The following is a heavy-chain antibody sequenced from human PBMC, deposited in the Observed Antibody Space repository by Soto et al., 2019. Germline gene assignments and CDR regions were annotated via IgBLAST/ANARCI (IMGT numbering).Heavy chain of an antibody. D-gene: IGHD2-21*02. V-gene: IGHV4-59*08. CDR2: IYYSAST. J-gene: IGHJ4*02. CDR1: GGSISSYY. CDR3: ASHLPCWGGDCYSLDY. Sequence: QVQLQESGPGLVKPSETLSLTCTVSGGSISSYYWSWIRQPPGKGLEWIGYIYYSASTNYSPSLKSRVTISVATSKNQFSLNLSSVTAADTAVYDCASHLPCWGGDCYSLDYWGQGTLVTVSS.